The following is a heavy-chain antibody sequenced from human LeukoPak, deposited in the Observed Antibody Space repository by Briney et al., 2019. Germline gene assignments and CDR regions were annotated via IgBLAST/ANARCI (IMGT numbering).Heavy chain of an antibody. D-gene: IGHD1-26*01. CDR3: ARDREVGATGYYFDY. J-gene: IGHJ4*02. V-gene: IGHV4-61*02. Sequence: SETLSLTCTVSGYSISSGSYYWSWIRQPAGKGLEWIGRIYTSGSTTYNSSLKSRVTISLDTSKNHFSLRLSSVTAADTAVYYCARDREVGATGYYFDYWGQGTLVTVSS. CDR2: IYTSGST. CDR1: GYSISSGSYY.